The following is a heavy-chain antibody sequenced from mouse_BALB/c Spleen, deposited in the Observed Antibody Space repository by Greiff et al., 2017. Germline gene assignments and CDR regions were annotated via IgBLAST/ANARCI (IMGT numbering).Heavy chain of an antibody. V-gene: IGHV5-12-1*01. CDR3: AGPFYDGYYAWFAY. J-gene: IGHJ3*01. D-gene: IGHD2-3*01. CDR2: ISSGGGST. CDR1: GFAFSSYD. Sequence: EVKLVESGGGLVKPGGSLKLSCAASGFAFSSYDMSWVRQTPEKRLEWVAYISSGGGSTYYPDTVKGRFTISRDNAKNTLYLQMSSLKSEDTAMYYCAGPFYDGYYAWFAYWGQGTLVTVSA.